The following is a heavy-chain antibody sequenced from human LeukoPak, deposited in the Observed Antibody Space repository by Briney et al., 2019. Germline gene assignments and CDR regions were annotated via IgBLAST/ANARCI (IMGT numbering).Heavy chain of an antibody. CDR1: GYTFPSYF. V-gene: IGHV1-46*01. CDR2: INPTGGST. Sequence: ASVKVSCKASGYTFPSYFMHWVRQTPGQGLEWMGIINPTGGSTTYAQKFQGRVTMTRDTSTSTVYMELSSLRSDDTAVYYCARTAARRFDYWGQGTLVTVSS. J-gene: IGHJ4*02. D-gene: IGHD6-6*01. CDR3: ARTAARRFDY.